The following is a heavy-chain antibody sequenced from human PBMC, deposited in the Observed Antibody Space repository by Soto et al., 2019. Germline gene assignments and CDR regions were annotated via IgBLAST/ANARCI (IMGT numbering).Heavy chain of an antibody. CDR1: GFTFSSYG. CDR3: ARDRVWVGATKCFDY. CDR2: IWYDGSTK. Sequence: QVQLVESGGGVVQPGRSLRLSCAASGFTFSSYGMHWVRQAPGKGLEWVAVIWYDGSTKYYADSVKGRFTISRDNSKNTLYLQMNSLRAEDTAVYYCARDRVWVGATKCFDYWGQGTLVTVSS. D-gene: IGHD1-26*01. J-gene: IGHJ4*02. V-gene: IGHV3-33*01.